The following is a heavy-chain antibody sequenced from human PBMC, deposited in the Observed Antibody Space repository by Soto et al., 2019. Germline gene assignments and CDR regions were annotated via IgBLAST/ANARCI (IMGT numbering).Heavy chain of an antibody. CDR1: GFTFSSFAM. CDR2: IYHSGST. Sequence: PGGSLRLSCAASGFTFSSFAMSWIRQPPGKGLEWIGSIYHSGSTYYNPSLKSRVAISVDRSKNQFSLKLSSVTAADTAVYYCARVATNLYYFDYWGQGTLVTVSS. D-gene: IGHD5-12*01. CDR3: ARVATNLYYFDY. V-gene: IGHV4-38-2*01. J-gene: IGHJ4*02.